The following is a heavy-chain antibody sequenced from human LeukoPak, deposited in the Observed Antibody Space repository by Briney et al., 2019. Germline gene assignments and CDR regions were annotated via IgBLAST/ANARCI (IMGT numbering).Heavy chain of an antibody. CDR2: IYSGGAT. CDR3: ARGRFSGPDDY. CDR1: EFSVSSNY. V-gene: IGHV3-53*01. J-gene: IGHJ4*02. Sequence: GGSLRLSCAVSEFSVSSNYMNWVRQAPGKGLEWVSVIYSGGATYYADSVRGRFTISRDNSKNMVSLQMTSLGAEDTAVYYCARGRFSGPDDYWGQGTLVTVAS. D-gene: IGHD6-19*01.